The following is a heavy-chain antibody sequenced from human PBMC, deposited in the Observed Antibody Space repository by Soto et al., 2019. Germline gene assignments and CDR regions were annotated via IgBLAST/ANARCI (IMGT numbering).Heavy chain of an antibody. D-gene: IGHD2-2*01. CDR1: GGSISSGGYY. CDR2: IYYSGST. Sequence: QVQLQESGPGLVKPSQTLSLTCTVSGGSISSGGYYWSWIRQHPGKGLEWIGYIYYSGSTYYNPSLKSRVTISVDTSKNQFSLKLSSVTAADTDVYYCARRTGYSAYCSSTSCMMRPGYDYYMDVWGKWTTVTVSS. CDR3: ARRTGYSAYCSSTSCMMRPGYDYYMDV. J-gene: IGHJ6*03. V-gene: IGHV4-31*03.